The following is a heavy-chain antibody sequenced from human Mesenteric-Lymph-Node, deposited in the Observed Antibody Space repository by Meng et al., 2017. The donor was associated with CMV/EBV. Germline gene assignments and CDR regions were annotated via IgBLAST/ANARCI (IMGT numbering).Heavy chain of an antibody. V-gene: IGHV3-23*03. CDR3: ARDRDYYYNGGTLDS. CDR1: GFTFSSYA. Sequence: GGSLRLSCAASGFTFSSYAMTWVRQAPGKGLEWVSVIYSGGRNTYYADSVKGRFTISRDNSKSSLWLQMSSLRAEDTALYYCARDRDYYYNGGTLDSWGQGTLVTVSS. D-gene: IGHD3-22*01. J-gene: IGHJ4*02. CDR2: IYSGGRNT.